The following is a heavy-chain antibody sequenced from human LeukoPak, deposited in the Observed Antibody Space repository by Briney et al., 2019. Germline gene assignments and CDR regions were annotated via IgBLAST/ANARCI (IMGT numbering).Heavy chain of an antibody. D-gene: IGHD6-19*01. V-gene: IGHV3-9*01. CDR1: GFTFDDYA. Sequence: GRSLRLSCAASGFTFDDYAMHWVRQAPGKGLEWVSGISWNSGSIGYADSVKGRFTISRDNAKNSLYLQMNSLRAEDTALYYCAKGRTAVAGTLSDYWGKGTLVTVSS. CDR2: ISWNSGSI. J-gene: IGHJ4*02. CDR3: AKGRTAVAGTLSDY.